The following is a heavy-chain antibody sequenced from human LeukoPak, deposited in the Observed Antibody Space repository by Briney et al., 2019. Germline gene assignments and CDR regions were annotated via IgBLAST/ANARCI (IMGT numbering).Heavy chain of an antibody. D-gene: IGHD3-3*01. V-gene: IGHV1-46*01. J-gene: IGHJ5*02. CDR2: INPSGGST. CDR1: GYTFTSYY. Sequence: ASVKVSCKASGYTFTSYYMHWVRQAPGQGLEWMGIINPSGGSTSYAQKFQGRVTMTRDTSASTAYMELSSLRSEDTAVYYCARSGGSTGVANWFDPWGQGTLVTVSS. CDR3: ARSGGSTGVANWFDP.